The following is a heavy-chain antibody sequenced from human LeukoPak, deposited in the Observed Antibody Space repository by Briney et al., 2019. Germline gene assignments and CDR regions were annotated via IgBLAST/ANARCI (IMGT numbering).Heavy chain of an antibody. J-gene: IGHJ4*02. CDR3: ARDSGERGSGSYYKESYYFDY. Sequence: ASVKVSCKASGYTFTGYYMHWVRQAPGQGLEWMGWINPNSGGTNYAQKFQGRVTMTRDTSISTAYMELSRLRSDDTAVYYCARDSGERGSGSYYKESYYFDYWGQGTLVTVSS. V-gene: IGHV1-2*02. CDR2: INPNSGGT. CDR1: GYTFTGYY. D-gene: IGHD3-10*01.